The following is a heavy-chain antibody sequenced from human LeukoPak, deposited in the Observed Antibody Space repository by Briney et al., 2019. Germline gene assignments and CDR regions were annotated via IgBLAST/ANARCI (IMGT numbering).Heavy chain of an antibody. J-gene: IGHJ4*02. CDR1: GYSFTINY. V-gene: IGHV1-46*01. Sequence: ASVKVSCKVSGYSFTINYIHWVRQAPGQGLEWMGMIYPRDGSTSYAQRFQDRVTVTRDTSTSTVHMELSGLRSEDTAVYYCARDQEGFDYWGQGTLVTVSS. CDR2: IYPRDGST. CDR3: ARDQEGFDY.